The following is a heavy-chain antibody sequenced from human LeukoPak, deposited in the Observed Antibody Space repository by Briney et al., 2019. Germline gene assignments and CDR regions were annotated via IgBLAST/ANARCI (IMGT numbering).Heavy chain of an antibody. J-gene: IGHJ4*02. Sequence: GGSLRLSCAASGFTFSSYSMNWVRQAPGKGLEWVSAITGSGGSTYYADSVKGRFTISRDNSKKTLYLQMNSLRAEDTAVYYCAKMDSGSYYVLDYWGQGTLVTVSS. CDR2: ITGSGGST. CDR1: GFTFSSYS. CDR3: AKMDSGSYYVLDY. D-gene: IGHD1-26*01. V-gene: IGHV3-23*01.